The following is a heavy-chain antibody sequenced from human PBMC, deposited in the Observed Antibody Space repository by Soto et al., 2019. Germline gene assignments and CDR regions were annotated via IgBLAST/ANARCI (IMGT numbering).Heavy chain of an antibody. CDR1: GFTFSSYA. CDR3: AKDRDCSGGSCPGAFDY. J-gene: IGHJ4*02. CDR2: ISGSGGST. V-gene: IGHV3-23*01. Sequence: GGSLRLSCAASGFTFSSYAMSWVRQAPGKGLEWVSAISGSGGSTYYADSVKGRFTISRDNSQNTLYLQRNSLRAEDTAVYYCAKDRDCSGGSCPGAFDYWGQGTLVTVSS. D-gene: IGHD2-15*01.